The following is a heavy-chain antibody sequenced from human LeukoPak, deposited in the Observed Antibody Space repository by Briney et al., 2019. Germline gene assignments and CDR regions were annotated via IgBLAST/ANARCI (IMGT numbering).Heavy chain of an antibody. CDR1: GGSISSSSYY. CDR2: IYYSGST. D-gene: IGHD6-6*01. J-gene: IGHJ4*02. V-gene: IGHV4-39*01. Sequence: KPSETLSLTCIVSGGSISSSSYYWGWIRQPPGKGLEWIGSIYYSGSTYYNPSLKSRVTISVDTSKNQFSLKLSSVTAADTAVYYCARLGGGFIAARLGYFDYWGQGTLVTVSS. CDR3: ARLGGGFIAARLGYFDY.